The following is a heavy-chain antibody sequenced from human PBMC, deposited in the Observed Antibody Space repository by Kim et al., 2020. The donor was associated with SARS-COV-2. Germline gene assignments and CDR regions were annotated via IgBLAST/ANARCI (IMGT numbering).Heavy chain of an antibody. J-gene: IGHJ3*02. V-gene: IGHV4-61*02. CDR2: IYTSGST. CDR1: GGSISSGSYY. Sequence: SETLSLTCTVSGGSISSGSYYWSWIRQPAGKGLEWIGRIYTSGSTNYNPSLKSRVTISVDTSKNQFSLKLSSVTAADTAVYYCARARERYYYDSSGYLVAFDIWGQGTMVTVSS. D-gene: IGHD3-22*01. CDR3: ARARERYYYDSSGYLVAFDI.